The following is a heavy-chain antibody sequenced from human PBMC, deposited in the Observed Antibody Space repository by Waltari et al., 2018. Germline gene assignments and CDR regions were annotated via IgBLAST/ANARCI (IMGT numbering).Heavy chain of an antibody. CDR1: VGAFSRYA. CDR3: ARATGFDVLSGYPDS. D-gene: IGHD3-3*01. J-gene: IGHJ4*02. CDR2: ITPFRSST. V-gene: IGHV1-69*01. Sequence: HVPLMQSGAETKTSGSPIRASCQVSVGAFSRYAIHWVRQAPGQGLEWVGGITPFRSSTIYAQECQGRVTITADESARTVFMEVKSLISEDTAIYYCARATGFDVLSGYPDSWGQGTLVTVSS.